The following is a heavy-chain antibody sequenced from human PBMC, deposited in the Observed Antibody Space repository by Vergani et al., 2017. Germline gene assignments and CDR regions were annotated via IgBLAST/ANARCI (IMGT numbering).Heavy chain of an antibody. CDR3: VRGGTFDWLSA. CDR1: GYYFTDNY. CDR2: ITPQNGGT. J-gene: IGHJ5*02. Sequence: QVLLVQSGAEVKKPGASVRVSCKTSGYYFTDNYLHWVRQAPGQGLEWMGRITPQNGGTQYAEKFKGRVTMTRDTSITTAYMELTSLKSYDTAVYYCVRGGTFDWLSAWGQGTLVTVSS. V-gene: IGHV1-2*02. D-gene: IGHD3-9*01.